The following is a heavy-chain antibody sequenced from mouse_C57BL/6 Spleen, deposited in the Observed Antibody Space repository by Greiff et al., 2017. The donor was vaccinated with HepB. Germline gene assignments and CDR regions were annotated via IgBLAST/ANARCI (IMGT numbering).Heavy chain of an antibody. CDR2: ISSGGDYI. CDR1: GFTFSSYA. D-gene: IGHD1-1*01. Sequence: EVKVVESGEGLVKPGGSLKLSCAASGFTFSSYAMSWVRQTPEKRLEWVAYISSGGDYIYYADTVKGRFTISRDNARNTLYLQMSSLKSEDTAMYYCTRDRFITTVVAPGYFDVWGTGTTVTVSS. CDR3: TRDRFITTVVAPGYFDV. V-gene: IGHV5-9-1*02. J-gene: IGHJ1*03.